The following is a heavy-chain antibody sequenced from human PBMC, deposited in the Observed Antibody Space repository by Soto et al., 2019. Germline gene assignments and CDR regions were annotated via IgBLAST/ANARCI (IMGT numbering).Heavy chain of an antibody. CDR1: GFTFGTYA. Sequence: ESGGGLVQSGESLRLSCAASGFTFGTYAMNWVRQAPWKGLEWVSTITDVGDPTYYADSVKGRFTISRDNSKNTLFLQMNSLRAEDTARYYFAKDRAIAYPLEGSVYYSGMDVWGQGTTVTVSS. CDR2: ITDVGDPT. J-gene: IGHJ6*02. D-gene: IGHD1-26*01. CDR3: AKDRAIAYPLEGSVYYSGMDV. V-gene: IGHV3-23*01.